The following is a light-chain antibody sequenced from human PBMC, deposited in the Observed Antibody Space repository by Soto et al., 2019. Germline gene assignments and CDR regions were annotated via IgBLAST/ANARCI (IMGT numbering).Light chain of an antibody. J-gene: IGKJ1*01. V-gene: IGKV3-20*01. CDR2: GAS. CDR1: HSFSSSY. CDR3: QHHAGSPA. Sequence: IVLTQSPGTLSLSPGERATLSCRASHSFSSSYLAWYQQKPGQAPRLLIYGASSRATGIPERFSGSGSGTDFTLTISRLDPEDFGMYYCQHHAGSPAFGQGTKVEL.